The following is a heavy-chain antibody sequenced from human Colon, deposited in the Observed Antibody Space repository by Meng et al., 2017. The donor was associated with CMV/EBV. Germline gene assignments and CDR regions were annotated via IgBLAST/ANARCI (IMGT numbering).Heavy chain of an antibody. J-gene: IGHJ4*02. D-gene: IGHD3-10*01. CDR2: INPRGGST. CDR1: GYTFTGYY. Sequence: ASVKVSCKASGYTFTGYYMHWVRVAPGQGLEWMGMINPRGGSTSYSHKFQNRISMTRDTSTSTVYMELGDLRSDDTAVYYCARDKLQPRWGWSGSPANYWGQGSLVTVSS. CDR3: ARDKLQPRWGWSGSPANY. V-gene: IGHV1-46*01.